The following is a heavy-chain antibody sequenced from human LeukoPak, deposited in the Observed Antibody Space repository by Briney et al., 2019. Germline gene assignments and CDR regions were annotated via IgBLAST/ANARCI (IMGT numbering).Heavy chain of an antibody. CDR2: IYDSGST. CDR3: ARGGAAEYFQY. J-gene: IGHJ1*01. CDR1: GGSISSHY. D-gene: IGHD3-16*01. Sequence: SETLSLTCTVSGGSISSHYWSWIRQPPGKGLEWIGYIYDSGSTNYSPSLKIRVTISVDTSKNQFSLNLTSVTAADTAVYFCARGGAAEYFQYWGQGTLVIVSS. V-gene: IGHV4-59*11.